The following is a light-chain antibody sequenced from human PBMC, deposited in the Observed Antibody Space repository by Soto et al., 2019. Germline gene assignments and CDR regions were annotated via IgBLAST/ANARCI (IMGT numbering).Light chain of an antibody. CDR1: QSVTSSY. V-gene: IGKV3-20*01. CDR2: GAS. Sequence: EIVLTQSPGTLSLSPGDRATLSCRASQSVTSSYLAWYQQKPGQAPRPLIYGASSRATGIPDRFSGSGSGTDFTLTIRRREPEDVAVYYCQQYGNSPITFGQGTRLEIK. CDR3: QQYGNSPIT. J-gene: IGKJ5*01.